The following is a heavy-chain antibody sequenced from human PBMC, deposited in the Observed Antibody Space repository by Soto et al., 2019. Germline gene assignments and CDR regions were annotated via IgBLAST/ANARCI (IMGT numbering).Heavy chain of an antibody. CDR2: IRSKANSYAT. D-gene: IGHD3-10*01. CDR3: TRRFISMVWGVITYNWFDP. J-gene: IGHJ5*02. V-gene: IGHV3-73*01. CDR1: GFPFSGSA. Sequence: PGGSLRLSCAASGFPFSGSAMHWVRQASGKGLEWVGRIRSKANSYATAYAATVKGRFTISRDDSKNTAYLQMNSLKTEDTAVYYCTRRFISMVWGVITYNWFDPWGQGTLVTVSS.